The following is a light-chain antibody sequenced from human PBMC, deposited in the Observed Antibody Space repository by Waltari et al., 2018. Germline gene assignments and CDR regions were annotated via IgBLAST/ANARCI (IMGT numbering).Light chain of an antibody. Sequence: EIVMTQSPATLSVSPGERATLSGRASQSVSSNLAWYQQKPGQSPRLLIYGASTRATGIAARFSGSGSGTEFTLTISSLQSEDFALYYCQQYNDWPRTFGQGTKVEI. V-gene: IGKV3-15*01. CDR3: QQYNDWPRT. CDR2: GAS. CDR1: QSVSSN. J-gene: IGKJ1*01.